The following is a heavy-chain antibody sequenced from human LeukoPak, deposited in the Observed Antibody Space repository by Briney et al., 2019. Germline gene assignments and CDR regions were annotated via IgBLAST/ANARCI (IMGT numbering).Heavy chain of an antibody. CDR1: GGSITSSSYS. CDR3: ARGVAITMVRGPSWFDP. D-gene: IGHD3-10*01. J-gene: IGHJ5*02. Sequence: ASETLSLTCTVSGGSITSSSYSWGWIRQPPGKGLGWIGTIYFSGSTSYNPSLKSRVTISADTSKNQFSLKLSSVTAADTAVYYCARGVAITMVRGPSWFDPWGQGTLVTVSS. CDR2: IYFSGST. V-gene: IGHV4-39*07.